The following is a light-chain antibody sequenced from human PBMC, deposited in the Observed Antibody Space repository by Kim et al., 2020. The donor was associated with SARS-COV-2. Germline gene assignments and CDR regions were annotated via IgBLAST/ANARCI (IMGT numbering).Light chain of an antibody. CDR2: LEGSGSY. CDR3: ETWDSNTLV. J-gene: IGLJ3*02. CDR1: RGHSSYI. V-gene: IGLV4-60*03. Sequence: SSVKLTCTLSRGHSSYIIAWHQHQPGKAPRYLMKLEGSGSYDKGSGVPDRFSGSSSGADRHLTISNLQSEDEADYYCETWDSNTLVFGGGTQLTVL.